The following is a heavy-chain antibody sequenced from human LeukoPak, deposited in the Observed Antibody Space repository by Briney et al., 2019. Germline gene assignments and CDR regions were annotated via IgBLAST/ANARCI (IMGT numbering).Heavy chain of an antibody. Sequence: GGSLRLSCAASGFTFSSYAMSWVRQAPGKGLEWVSAISGSGGSTYYADSVKGRFTISRDNPKNTLYLQMNSLRAEDTAVYYCAKGGPEGLYYYYMDVWGKGTTVTVSS. CDR1: GFTFSSYA. V-gene: IGHV3-23*01. CDR3: AKGGPEGLYYYYMDV. CDR2: ISGSGGST. D-gene: IGHD1-14*01. J-gene: IGHJ6*03.